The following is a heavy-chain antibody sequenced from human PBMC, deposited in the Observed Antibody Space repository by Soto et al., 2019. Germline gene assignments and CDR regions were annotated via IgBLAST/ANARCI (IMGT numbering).Heavy chain of an antibody. CDR2: ISYNGNSK. D-gene: IGHD1-26*01. J-gene: IGHJ3*02. Sequence: QVQLVESGGGVVQPGRSLRLSCAASGFSISTYALHWVRQAPGKGPEWVAIISYNGNSKHYADSVKGRFTISRDNSKNTAEHQMNSLRVEETAMYYCARRSVPDSGGPLEPWSDALDIWGQWTMVTVSS. CDR3: ARRSVPDSGGPLEPWSDALDI. V-gene: IGHV3-30*14. CDR1: GFSISTYA.